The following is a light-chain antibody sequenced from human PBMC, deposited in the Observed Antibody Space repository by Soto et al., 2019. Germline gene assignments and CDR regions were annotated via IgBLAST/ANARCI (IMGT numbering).Light chain of an antibody. V-gene: IGKV3-15*01. CDR1: QSVSSN. J-gene: IGKJ2*01. Sequence: EIVMTQSPATLSVSPGERATLSCRASQSVSSNLAWYQQKPGQAPRLLIYGASTRATGIPARFSGSGSGTEFTLTISSLQSEDVAVYYWQQYNNWPPYTFGQVTKLEIK. CDR3: QQYNNWPPYT. CDR2: GAS.